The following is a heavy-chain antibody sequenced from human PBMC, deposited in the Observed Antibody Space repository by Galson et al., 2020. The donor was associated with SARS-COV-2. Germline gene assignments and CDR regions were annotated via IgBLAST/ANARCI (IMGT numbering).Heavy chain of an antibody. J-gene: IGHJ6*02. D-gene: IGHD3-10*01. Sequence: GGSLRLSCAASGFTFSSYAMHWVRQAPGKGLEWVAVISYDGSNKYYADSVKGRFTISRDNSKNTLYLQMNSLRAEDTAVYYCARDEGYVLLWFGELLPSGMDVWGQGTTVTVSS. V-gene: IGHV3-30*04. CDR3: ARDEGYVLLWFGELLPSGMDV. CDR2: ISYDGSNK. CDR1: GFTFSSYA.